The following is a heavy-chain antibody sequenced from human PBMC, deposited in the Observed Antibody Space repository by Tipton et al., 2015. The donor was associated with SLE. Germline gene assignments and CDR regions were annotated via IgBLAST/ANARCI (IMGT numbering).Heavy chain of an antibody. D-gene: IGHD6-19*01. Sequence: SLRLSCAASGFTFSSYSMNWVRQAPGKGLEWVAVISYDGSNKYYADSVKGRFTISRDNSKNTLYLQMNSLRAEDTAVYYCARVFQWLAFDYWGQGTLVPVSS. J-gene: IGHJ4*02. CDR3: ARVFQWLAFDY. V-gene: IGHV3-30*03. CDR1: GFTFSSYS. CDR2: ISYDGSNK.